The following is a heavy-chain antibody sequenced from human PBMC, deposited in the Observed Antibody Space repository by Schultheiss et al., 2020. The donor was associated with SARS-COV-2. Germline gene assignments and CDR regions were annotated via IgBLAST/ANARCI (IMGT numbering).Heavy chain of an antibody. D-gene: IGHD3-22*01. Sequence: SETLSLTCTVSGGSISSYYWSWIRQPAGKGLEWIGRIYTSGSTNYNPSLKSRVTTSVDTSKNQFSLKLSSVTAADTAVYYCARGYYYDSSGYYYERVAFDIWGQGTMVTVSS. CDR3: ARGYYYDSSGYYYERVAFDI. CDR1: GGSISSYY. J-gene: IGHJ3*02. CDR2: IYTSGST. V-gene: IGHV4-4*07.